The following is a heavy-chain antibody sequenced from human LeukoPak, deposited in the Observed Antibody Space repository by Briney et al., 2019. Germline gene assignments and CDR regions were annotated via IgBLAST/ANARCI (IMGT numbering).Heavy chain of an antibody. CDR1: GFTFSSYW. CDR3: VRSAFLTTEFYFDY. D-gene: IGHD4-11*01. CDR2: IKQDGSEK. J-gene: IGHJ4*01. Sequence: KPGGSLRLSCAASGFTFSSYWMSWVRQAPGKGLEWVANIKQDGSEKYYVDSLKGRFTISRDNAKNSLYLQMNSLRAEDTAVYYCVRSAFLTTEFYFDYWGHGTLVTVSS. V-gene: IGHV3-7*01.